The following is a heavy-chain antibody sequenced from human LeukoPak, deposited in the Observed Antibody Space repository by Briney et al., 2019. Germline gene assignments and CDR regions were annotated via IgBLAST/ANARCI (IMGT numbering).Heavy chain of an antibody. CDR2: ITASGDST. D-gene: IGHD1-26*01. CDR1: GFPFSSYP. V-gene: IGHV3-23*01. CDR3: AKDSGGSYEDFDY. Sequence: PGGSLRLSCAGSGFPFSSYPISWVRQPPGKGLEWVSAITASGDSTYSADSVKGRFTISRDNSRNTLFLEMSSLRAEDTAVYYCAKDSGGSYEDFDYWGQGTLVTVSS. J-gene: IGHJ4*02.